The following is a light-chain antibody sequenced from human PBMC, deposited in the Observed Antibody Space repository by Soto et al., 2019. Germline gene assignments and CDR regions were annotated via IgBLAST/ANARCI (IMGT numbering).Light chain of an antibody. J-gene: IGLJ2*01. CDR3: QVWDSSSDRVV. Sequence: SSELTQPPSVSVAPGKTARITCGGNNIGSKSVHWYQQKPGQAPVLVIYYDSDRPSGIPERFSGSNSGNTATLTISRVEAGDEADYYCQVWDSSSDRVVFGGGTKLTVL. CDR1: NIGSKS. CDR2: YDS. V-gene: IGLV3-21*04.